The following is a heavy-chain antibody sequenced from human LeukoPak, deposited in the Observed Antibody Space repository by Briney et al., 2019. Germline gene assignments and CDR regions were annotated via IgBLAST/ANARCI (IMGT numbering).Heavy chain of an antibody. CDR3: ARTSGYSSGWYSP. V-gene: IGHV4-39*07. CDR2: IYYSGST. D-gene: IGHD6-19*01. CDR1: GGSISSSSYY. Sequence: PSETLSLTCTVSGGSISSSSYYWGWIRQPPGKGLEWIGSIYYSGSTNYNPSLMSRVTISVDASKNQFSLKLSSVTAADTAVYYCARTSGYSSGWYSPWGQGTLVTVSS. J-gene: IGHJ5*02.